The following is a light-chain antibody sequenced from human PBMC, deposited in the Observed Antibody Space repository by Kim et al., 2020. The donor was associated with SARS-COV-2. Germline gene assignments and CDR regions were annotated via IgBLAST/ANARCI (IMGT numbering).Light chain of an antibody. CDR2: GIN. V-gene: IGLV1-40*01. J-gene: IGLJ3*02. Sequence: QLVLTQPPSVSGAPGQRVTISCTGSSSDIGAGYDVHWYQQLPGTAPKLLIYGINYRPSGVPDRFSGSKSGTSASLAITGLQAEDEANYYCQSYDTNLTGVFGGGTQLTVL. CDR3: QSYDTNLTGV. CDR1: SSDIGAGYD.